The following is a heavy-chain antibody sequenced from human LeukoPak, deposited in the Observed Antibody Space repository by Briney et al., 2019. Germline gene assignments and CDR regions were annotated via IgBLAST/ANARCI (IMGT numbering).Heavy chain of an antibody. V-gene: IGHV3-74*01. CDR3: AKVHHPGIVVADRDY. CDR2: IYRDGSTT. Sequence: GSLRLSRAASGFGFSRYWMHWVRQTPGTGLKWVSRIYRDGSTTDYADSVKGRFTISRDNSKNTLYLQINSLRAEDTAVYYCAKVHHPGIVVADRDYWGQGTLVTVSS. CDR1: GFGFSRYW. D-gene: IGHD6-19*01. J-gene: IGHJ4*02.